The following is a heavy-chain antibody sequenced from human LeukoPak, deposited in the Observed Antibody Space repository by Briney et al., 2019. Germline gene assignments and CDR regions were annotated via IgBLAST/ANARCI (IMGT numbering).Heavy chain of an antibody. D-gene: IGHD1-26*01. CDR3: ARAWELPYTFDY. CDR2: IRSDGSNK. V-gene: IGHV3-30*02. CDR1: GFSFSSYG. Sequence: GGSLRLSRAGSGFSFSSYGMHWVRQAPGKGLEWMAFIRSDGSNKYYADSVKGRFTISRDNSKNTLYLQMNSLRAEDTAVYYCARAWELPYTFDYWGQGTLVTVSS. J-gene: IGHJ4*02.